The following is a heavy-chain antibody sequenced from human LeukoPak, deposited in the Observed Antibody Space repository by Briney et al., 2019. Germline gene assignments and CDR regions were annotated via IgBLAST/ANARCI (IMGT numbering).Heavy chain of an antibody. Sequence: SETLSLTCTVSGGSISSSSYYWGWIRQPPGKGLEWIGSIYYSGSTYYNPSLKSRVTISVDTSKNQFSLKLSSVTAADTAVYYCARRTTVTTSSYWYFDLWGRGTLVTVSS. CDR3: ARRTTVTTSSYWYFDL. V-gene: IGHV4-39*07. J-gene: IGHJ2*01. D-gene: IGHD4-17*01. CDR1: GGSISSSSYY. CDR2: IYYSGST.